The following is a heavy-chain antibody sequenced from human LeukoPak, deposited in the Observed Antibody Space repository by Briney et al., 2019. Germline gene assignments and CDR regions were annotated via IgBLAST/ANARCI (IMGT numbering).Heavy chain of an antibody. CDR1: GYTFTSHG. J-gene: IGHJ6*04. V-gene: IGHV1-18*01. CDR2: ISTYNGNT. CDR3: ARDLRCSSGWSVAGVDV. D-gene: IGHD6-19*01. Sequence: ASVKVSCKASGYTFTSHGISWVRQAPGQGLEWMGWISTYNGNTNYAQKLQGRVSMTTDTSTSTAYTDLRSLRSDDTAVYYCARDLRCSSGWSVAGVDVWEKGTMVTISS.